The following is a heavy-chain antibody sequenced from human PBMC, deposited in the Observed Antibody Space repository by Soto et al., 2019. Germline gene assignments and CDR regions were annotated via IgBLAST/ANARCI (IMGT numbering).Heavy chain of an antibody. CDR2: IYYSGST. V-gene: IGHV4-31*03. CDR3: ARAGGLDV. J-gene: IGHJ6*02. CDR1: GGSVSSSGYY. Sequence: SETLSLTCTVSGGSVSSSGYYWTWMRQHPGKGLEWIGYIYYSGSTQYNSSLKSRVSISIDTSKNQFSLKLSSVTAADTAVYYCARAGGLDVWGQGATVTVSS.